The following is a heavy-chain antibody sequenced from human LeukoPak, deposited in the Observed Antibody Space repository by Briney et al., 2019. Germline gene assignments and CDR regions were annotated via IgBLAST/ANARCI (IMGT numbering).Heavy chain of an antibody. CDR1: GDSITNSGWS. CDR3: ARLTLTGVGGRGWFDS. J-gene: IGHJ5*01. D-gene: IGHD3-3*01. CDR2: LPYDENVADRGIP. V-gene: IGHV4-39*02. Sequence: PSETLSLTCFVSGDSITNSGWSWGWVRQPPGKGLEWIGTLPYDENVADRGIPSYNPSLTSRVTISADTSKNHLSLTVNSVTAAATASYYCARLTLTGVGGRGWFDSWGQGALVIVSS.